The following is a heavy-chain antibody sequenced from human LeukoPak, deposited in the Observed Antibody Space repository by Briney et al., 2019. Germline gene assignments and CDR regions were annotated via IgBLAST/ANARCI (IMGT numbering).Heavy chain of an antibody. V-gene: IGHV3-21*01. CDR3: ARGSSEGFDY. J-gene: IGHJ4*02. D-gene: IGHD3-10*01. CDR1: GFTFSSYS. Sequence: PGGSPRLSCAASGFTFSSYSMNWVRQAPGKGLEWVSSISSSSSYIYYADSVKGRFTISRDNAKNSLYLQMNSLRAEDTAVYYCARGSSEGFDYWGQGTLVTVSS. CDR2: ISSSSSYI.